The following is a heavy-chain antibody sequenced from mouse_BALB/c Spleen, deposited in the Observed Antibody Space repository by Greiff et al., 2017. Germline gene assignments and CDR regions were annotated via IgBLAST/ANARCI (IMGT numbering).Heavy chain of an antibody. D-gene: IGHD2-3*01. V-gene: IGHV14-3*02. CDR3: ARSEVTTAMDY. CDR1: GFNIKDTY. J-gene: IGHJ4*01. Sequence: EVQLQQSGAELVKPGASVKLSCTASGFNIKDTYMHWVKQRPEQGLEWIGRIDPANGNTKYDPKFQGKATITADTSSNTAYLQLSSLTSEDTAVYYCARSEVTTAMDYWGQGTSVTVSS. CDR2: IDPANGNT.